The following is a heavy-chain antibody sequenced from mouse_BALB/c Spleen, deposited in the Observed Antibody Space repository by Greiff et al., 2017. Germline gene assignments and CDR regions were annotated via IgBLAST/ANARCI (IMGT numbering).Heavy chain of an antibody. J-gene: IGHJ4*01. CDR2: ISDGGSYT. CDR3: ARVLIYDGYPYAMDY. V-gene: IGHV5-4*02. CDR1: GFTFSDYY. D-gene: IGHD2-3*01. Sequence: EVQLVESGGGLVKPGGSLKLSCAASGFTFSDYYMYWVRQTPEKRLEWVATISDGGSYTYYPDSVKGRFTISRDNAKNNLYLQMSSLKSEDTAMYYCARVLIYDGYPYAMDYWGQGTSVTVSS.